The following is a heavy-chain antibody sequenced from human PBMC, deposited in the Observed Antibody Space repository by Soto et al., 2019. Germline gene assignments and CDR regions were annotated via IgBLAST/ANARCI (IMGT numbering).Heavy chain of an antibody. Sequence: PGGSLRLSCAASGFTFSSDSMNWVRQARGKGLEWVSSISSSSSYIYYADSVKGRFTISRDNAKNSLYLQMNSLRAEDTAVYYCARDWSQYQLLGLYYYYGMDVWGQGTTVTVSS. V-gene: IGHV3-21*01. CDR3: ARDWSQYQLLGLYYYYGMDV. CDR2: ISSSSSYI. D-gene: IGHD2-2*01. J-gene: IGHJ6*02. CDR1: GFTFSSDS.